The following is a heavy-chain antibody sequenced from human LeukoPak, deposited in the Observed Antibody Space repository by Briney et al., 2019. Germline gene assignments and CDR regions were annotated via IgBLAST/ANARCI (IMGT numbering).Heavy chain of an antibody. CDR2: IYPGDSDT. V-gene: IGHV5-51*01. Sequence: GESLKISCKGSGYSFTSYWIGWVRQMPGKGLEWMGIIYPGDSDTRYSPSFQGQVTISADKSISTAYLQWSSLKASDTAMYYCARSSVSSGWYRDYYYGMDVWGQGTTATVSS. D-gene: IGHD6-19*01. CDR1: GYSFTSYW. CDR3: ARSSVSSGWYRDYYYGMDV. J-gene: IGHJ6*02.